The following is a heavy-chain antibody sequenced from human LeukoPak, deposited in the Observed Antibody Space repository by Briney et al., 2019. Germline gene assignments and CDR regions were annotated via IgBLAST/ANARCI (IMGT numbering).Heavy chain of an antibody. CDR3: AHIMGSGDEADY. CDR1: GYTFTSYD. D-gene: IGHD7-27*01. CDR2: MNPNSGNT. Sequence: ASVKVSCKASGYTFTSYDIHWVRQATGQGLEWMGWMNPNSGNTGYAQKFQGRVTMTRNTSISTAYMELSSLRSEDTAVYYCAHIMGSGDEADYWGQGTLVTVSS. J-gene: IGHJ4*02. V-gene: IGHV1-8*01.